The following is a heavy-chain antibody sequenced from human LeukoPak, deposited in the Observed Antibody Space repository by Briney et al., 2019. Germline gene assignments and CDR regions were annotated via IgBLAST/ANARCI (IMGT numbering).Heavy chain of an antibody. CDR1: GYTFTGYY. CDR3: ARSVVVIPAATLDRYYFDY. D-gene: IGHD2-2*01. J-gene: IGHJ4*02. CDR2: INPNSGGT. Sequence: ASVKVSCKASGYTFTGYYLHWVRQAPGQGREWMGWINPNSGGTNAAQKFQGRPTMTRDTSISTAYMELRRLRSDDTAVYYCARSVVVIPAATLDRYYFDYWGQGTLVTVSS. V-gene: IGHV1-2*02.